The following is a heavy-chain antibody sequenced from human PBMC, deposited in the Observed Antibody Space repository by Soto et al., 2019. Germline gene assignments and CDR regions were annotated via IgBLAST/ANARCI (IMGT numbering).Heavy chain of an antibody. J-gene: IGHJ5*02. CDR1: GFTFSSYG. CDR2: IWYDGSNK. D-gene: IGHD4-17*01. V-gene: IGHV3-33*01. Sequence: QVQLVESGGGVVQPGRSLRLSCAASGFTFSSYGMHWVRQAPGKGLEWVAVIWYDGSNKYYADSVKGRFTISRDNSKNTLYLQMNSLRAEDTAVYYCAREAYGDYTHWFDPWGQGTLVTVSS. CDR3: AREAYGDYTHWFDP.